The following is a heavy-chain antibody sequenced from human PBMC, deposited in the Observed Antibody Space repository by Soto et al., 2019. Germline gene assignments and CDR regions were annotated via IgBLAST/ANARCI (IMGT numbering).Heavy chain of an antibody. V-gene: IGHV6-1*01. CDR3: ARDRGWGYYGSGSYWPYDY. Sequence: PSQTLSLTCAISGDSVSSNSAAWNWIRQSPSRGLEWLGRTYYRSKWYNDYAVSVKSRITINPDTSKNQFSLQLNSVTPEDTAVYYCARDRGWGYYGSGSYWPYDYWGQGTLVTVSS. J-gene: IGHJ4*02. CDR1: GDSVSSNSAA. CDR2: TYYRSKWYN. D-gene: IGHD3-10*01.